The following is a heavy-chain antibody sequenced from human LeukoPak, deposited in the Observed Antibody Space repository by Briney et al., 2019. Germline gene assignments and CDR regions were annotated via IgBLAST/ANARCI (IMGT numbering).Heavy chain of an antibody. CDR3: ARGGYYGSGNDFRFDP. Sequence: PSETLSLTCTVSGGSINSYYWSWIRQPPGKGLECIGYIHYTGSTNYNPSLKSRVTISVDMSKSQFSLKLSSVTAADTAIYYCARGGYYGSGNDFRFDPWGQGTLVTVSS. CDR2: IHYTGST. D-gene: IGHD3-10*01. CDR1: GGSINSYY. J-gene: IGHJ5*02. V-gene: IGHV4-59*01.